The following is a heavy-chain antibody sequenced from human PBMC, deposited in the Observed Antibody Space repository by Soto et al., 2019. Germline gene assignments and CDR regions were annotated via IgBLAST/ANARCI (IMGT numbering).Heavy chain of an antibody. V-gene: IGHV3-23*01. D-gene: IGHD6-19*01. CDR3: AKADGEQWLLPHLDK. J-gene: IGHJ4*02. CDR2: ISCCGGST. CDR1: GFNFKKFA. Sequence: EVQLLGSGGGVVQPGGSLRLSCVASGFNFKKFAMSWVRQDPGEGLEWVSGISCCGGSTSYADSVKGRFSIARDDSTNTLSLQMNNLRVEDTAQYYCAKADGEQWLLPHLDKWGQGTLVTVS.